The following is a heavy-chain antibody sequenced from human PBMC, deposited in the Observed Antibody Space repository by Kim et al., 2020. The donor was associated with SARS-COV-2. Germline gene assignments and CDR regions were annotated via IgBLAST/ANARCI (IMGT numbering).Heavy chain of an antibody. J-gene: IGHJ4*02. CDR3: ASITMVRGVNY. V-gene: IGHV3-9*01. D-gene: IGHD3-10*01. CDR1: GFTFGDYA. CDR2: ISWNSGSI. Sequence: GGSLRLSCAASGFTFGDYAMHWVRQAPGKGLEWVSGISWNSGSIGYADSVKGRFTISRDNAKNSLYLQMNSLRAEDTALYYCASITMVRGVNYWGQGTLVTVSS.